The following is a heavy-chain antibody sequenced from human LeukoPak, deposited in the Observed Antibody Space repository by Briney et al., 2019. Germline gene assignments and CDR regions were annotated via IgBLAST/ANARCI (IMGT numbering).Heavy chain of an antibody. CDR1: GFTFSSYW. J-gene: IGHJ4*02. Sequence: GGSLRLSCAASGFTFSSYWMSWVRQAPGKGLEWVANIKQDGSEKYYVDSVKGRFTISRDNAKTSLYLQMNSLRAEDTAVYYCARDLGNYGSLYYFDYWGQGTLVTVSS. CDR2: IKQDGSEK. CDR3: ARDLGNYGSLYYFDY. V-gene: IGHV3-7*01. D-gene: IGHD4-11*01.